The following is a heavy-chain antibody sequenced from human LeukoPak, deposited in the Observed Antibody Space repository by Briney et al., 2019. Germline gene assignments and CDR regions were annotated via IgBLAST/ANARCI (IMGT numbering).Heavy chain of an antibody. V-gene: IGHV1-18*01. J-gene: IGHJ4*02. CDR3: ARGLARTSMVTRGGVRFDY. Sequence: ASVKVSCKASGYTFTSYGISWVRQAPGQGLEWMGWISAYNGNTNYAQKLQGRVAMTTDASTSTAYMELRSLRSDDTAVYYCARGLARTSMVTRGGVRFDYWGQGTLVTVSS. D-gene: IGHD5-18*01. CDR1: GYTFTSYG. CDR2: ISAYNGNT.